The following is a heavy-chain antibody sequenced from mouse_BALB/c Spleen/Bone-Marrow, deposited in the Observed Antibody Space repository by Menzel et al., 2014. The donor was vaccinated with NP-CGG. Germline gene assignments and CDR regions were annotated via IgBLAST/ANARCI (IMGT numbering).Heavy chain of an antibody. V-gene: IGHV1S16*01. CDR2: IDPCNGGT. CDR3: TSSNGSWFAH. Sequence: QRCGAELVKPGASAKLAFRDSVYTFTNNCLYWLNERPGQGLAWIGEIDPCNGGTNFNDNCKSKATRTVDKSSSTACMQRSSLTSEDSAVYYCTSSNGSWFAHWRRGTLFTVTA. CDR1: VYTFTNNC. D-gene: IGHD1-1*02. J-gene: IGHJ3*01.